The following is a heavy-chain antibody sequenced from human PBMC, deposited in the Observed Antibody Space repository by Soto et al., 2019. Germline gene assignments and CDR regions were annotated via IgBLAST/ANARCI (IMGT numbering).Heavy chain of an antibody. CDR1: GGTFSSYT. CDR2: IIPILGIA. J-gene: IGHJ4*02. CDR3: ASPNPQRVSGFLFDY. D-gene: IGHD2-21*01. V-gene: IGHV1-69*02. Sequence: QVQLVQSGAEVKKPGSSVKVSCKAAGGTFSSYTISWVRQAPGQGLEWMGRIIPILGIAKYAQKFQGRVTITADKSTRTAYMELSSLRSEDTAVYYCASPNPQRVSGFLFDYWGQGTLVTVSS.